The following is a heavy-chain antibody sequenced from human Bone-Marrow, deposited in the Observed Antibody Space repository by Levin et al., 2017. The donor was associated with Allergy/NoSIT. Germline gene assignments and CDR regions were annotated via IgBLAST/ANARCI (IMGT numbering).Heavy chain of an antibody. CDR3: ARAYGSLRWFDP. CDR1: GGSITNYY. V-gene: IGHV4-4*07. Sequence: PSETLSLTCSVSGGSITNYYWSWIRQPAGKGLEWIGRIYSSGSTNYNPSLQSRVTMSVDRSKNQISLKVNSVTAADTAVYYCARAYGSLRWFDPWGQGTLVTVSS. D-gene: IGHD3-10*01. J-gene: IGHJ5*02. CDR2: IYSSGST.